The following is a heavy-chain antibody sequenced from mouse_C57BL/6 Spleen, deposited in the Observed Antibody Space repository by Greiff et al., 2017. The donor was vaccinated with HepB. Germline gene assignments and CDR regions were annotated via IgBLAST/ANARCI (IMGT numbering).Heavy chain of an antibody. CDR2: ISYDGSN. J-gene: IGHJ2*01. V-gene: IGHV3-6*01. CDR3: ARGGMVTTLDY. D-gene: IGHD2-2*01. CDR1: GYSITSGYY. Sequence: EVQLVESGPGLVKPSQSLSLTCSVTGYSITSGYYWNWIRQFPGNKLEWMGYISYDGSNNYNPSLKNRISITRDTSKNQFFLKLNSVTTEDTATYYCARGGMVTTLDYWGQGTTLTVSS.